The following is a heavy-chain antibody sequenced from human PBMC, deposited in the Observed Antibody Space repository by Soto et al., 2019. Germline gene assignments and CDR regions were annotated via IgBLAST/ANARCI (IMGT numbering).Heavy chain of an antibody. CDR1: GFTFSTYS. D-gene: IGHD3-10*01. CDR3: ARPGGYGMDV. V-gene: IGHV3-48*02. Sequence: EVQLVESGGGLVQPGGSLRLSCTAFGFTFSTYSMTWVRQAPGKGLEWVSYISSGGTSIYHADSVKGRFTISRDNAKNSLDLQMNSLRDEDGGVYYCARPGGYGMDVWGQGTTVTVSS. CDR2: ISSGGTSI. J-gene: IGHJ6*02.